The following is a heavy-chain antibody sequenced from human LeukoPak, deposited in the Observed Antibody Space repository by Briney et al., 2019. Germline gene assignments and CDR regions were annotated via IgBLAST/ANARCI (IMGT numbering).Heavy chain of an antibody. J-gene: IGHJ4*02. CDR1: GFTFSSYA. CDR2: ISYDGSDK. CDR3: VRGRFYYDVSGYPDY. D-gene: IGHD3-22*01. Sequence: GGSLRPSCAASGFTFSSYAMHWVRQAPGKGLEWVALISYDGSDKYYADSVKGRFTISRDNSKNTLYLQMNSLRPEDTALYYCVRGRFYYDVSGYPDYWGQGTLVTVSS. V-gene: IGHV3-30-3*01.